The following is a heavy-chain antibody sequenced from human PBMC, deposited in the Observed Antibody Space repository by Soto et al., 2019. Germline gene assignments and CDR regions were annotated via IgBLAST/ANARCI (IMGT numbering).Heavy chain of an antibody. J-gene: IGHJ1*01. CDR2: ISWNSGSI. D-gene: IGHD1-26*01. CDR1: GFTFDDYA. V-gene: IGHV3-9*01. Sequence: EVQLVESGGGLVQPGRSLRLSCAASGFTFDDYAMHWVRQAPGKGLEWVSGISWNSGSIGYADSVKGRFTISRDNAKNSLYLQMNSLRAEDTALYYCAKAPVGDLPRFQHWGQGTLVTVSS. CDR3: AKAPVGDLPRFQH.